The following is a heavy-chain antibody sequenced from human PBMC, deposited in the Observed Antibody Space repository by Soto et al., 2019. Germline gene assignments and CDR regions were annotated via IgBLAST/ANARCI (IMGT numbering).Heavy chain of an antibody. J-gene: IGHJ2*01. D-gene: IGHD4-17*01. V-gene: IGHV3-23*01. CDR1: GFTFSSYA. Sequence: EVQLLESGGGLVQPGGSLRLSCAASGFTFSSYAMSWVRQAPGKGLEWVSAISGSGGSTYYADSVKGRFTISRDNSKNTLYLQMNSLRAEDTAVYYCAKDGDDLLSNDYGDPRRYFDLWGRGTLVTVSS. CDR3: AKDGDDLLSNDYGDPRRYFDL. CDR2: ISGSGGST.